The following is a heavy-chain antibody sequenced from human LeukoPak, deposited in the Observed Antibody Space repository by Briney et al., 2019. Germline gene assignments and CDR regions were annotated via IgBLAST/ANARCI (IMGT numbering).Heavy chain of an antibody. CDR3: ARGGGYDFWSGRVNWFDP. Sequence: SETLSLTCTVSGGSISSGGYSWSWIRQHPGKGLEWIGYIYYSGSTYYHPSLKSRVTISLDTSKNQFSLKLSSVTAADMAVYYCARGGGYDFWSGRVNWFDPRGQGTLVTVSS. CDR2: IYYSGST. CDR1: GGSISSGGYS. V-gene: IGHV4-31*03. J-gene: IGHJ5*02. D-gene: IGHD3-3*01.